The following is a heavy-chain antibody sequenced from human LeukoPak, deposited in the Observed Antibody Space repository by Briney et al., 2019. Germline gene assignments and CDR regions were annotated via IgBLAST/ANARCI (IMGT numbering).Heavy chain of an antibody. V-gene: IGHV4-59*11. J-gene: IGHJ3*01. Sequence: PSETLSLTCIVSGDSITTHYWNWIRQPPGKGLEWIGYIHYTGSTDLNPSLKSRVTFSVDTSKNQFSLKLSSVSAADTAVYFCARWGDAAGTRGLFAFDVWGRGTMVTVSS. CDR3: ARWGDAAGTRGLFAFDV. D-gene: IGHD6-19*01. CDR2: IHYTGST. CDR1: GDSITTHY.